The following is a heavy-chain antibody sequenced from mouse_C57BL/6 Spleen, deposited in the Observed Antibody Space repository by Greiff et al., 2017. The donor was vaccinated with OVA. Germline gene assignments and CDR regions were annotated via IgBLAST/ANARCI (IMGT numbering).Heavy chain of an antibody. CDR2: IYPSDSET. Sequence: QVQLQQPGAELVRPGSSVKLSCKASGYTFTSYWMDWVKQRPGQGLEWIGNIYPSDSETHYNQKFKDKATLTVDKSSSTAYMQLSSLTSEDSAVYYCARSPSGSPDYWGQGTTLTVSS. D-gene: IGHD6-1*01. J-gene: IGHJ2*01. CDR1: GYTFTSYW. V-gene: IGHV1-61*01. CDR3: ARSPSGSPDY.